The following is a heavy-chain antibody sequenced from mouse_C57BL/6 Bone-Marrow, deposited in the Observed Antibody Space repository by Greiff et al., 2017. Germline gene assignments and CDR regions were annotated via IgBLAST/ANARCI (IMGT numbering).Heavy chain of an antibody. CDR2: IYPGDGAT. CDR1: GYAFSSSW. D-gene: IGHD2-1*01. CDR3: AREMGNYSWAMDY. V-gene: IGHV1-82*01. Sequence: QVQLLQSGPELVKPGASVKLSCKASGYAFSSSWMNWVKQRPGKGLEWIGRIYPGDGATNYNGKFKGKATLTADKSSSTAYLQLSSLTSEDSAVYFCAREMGNYSWAMDYWGQGTSGTVSS. J-gene: IGHJ4*01.